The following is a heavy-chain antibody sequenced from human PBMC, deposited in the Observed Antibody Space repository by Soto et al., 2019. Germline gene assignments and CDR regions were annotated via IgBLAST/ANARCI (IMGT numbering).Heavy chain of an antibody. CDR2: IHPGDSET. D-gene: IGHD3-22*01. V-gene: IGHV5-51*01. J-gene: IGHJ6*02. CDR1: GYSFSTYW. Sequence: PGESLKISCKGSGYSFSTYWIGWVRQMPGKGLEWMGIIHPGDSETTYNPSFQGQVTISADKSINTAYLQWSSLKASDTAMYYCARVDSGGYNYYYYGMDAWGQGTTVTVSS. CDR3: ARVDSGGYNYYYYGMDA.